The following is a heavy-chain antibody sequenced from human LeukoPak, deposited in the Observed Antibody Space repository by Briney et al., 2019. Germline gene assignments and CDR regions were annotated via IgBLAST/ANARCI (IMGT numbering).Heavy chain of an antibody. CDR1: GGTFSSYA. D-gene: IGHD4-11*01. CDR3: ACHDDYQPEYYFDY. V-gene: IGHV1-69*13. J-gene: IGHJ4*02. CDR2: IIPIFGTA. Sequence: ASVKVSCKASGGTFSSYAISWVRQAPGQGLEWMGGIIPIFGTANYAQKFQGRVTITADESTSTAYKELSSLRSEDTAVYYCACHDDYQPEYYFDYWGQGTLVTVSS.